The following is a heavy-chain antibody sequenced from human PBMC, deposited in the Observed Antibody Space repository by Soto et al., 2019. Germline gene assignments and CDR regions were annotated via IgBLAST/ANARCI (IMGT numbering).Heavy chain of an antibody. CDR1: GFTFGDYA. CDR2: IRSKAYGGTT. D-gene: IGHD6-19*01. J-gene: IGHJ3*01. CDR3: TRARRGSSGWTNDAFDV. Sequence: PGGSLRLSCTASGFTFGDYAMSWFRQAPGKGLEWVGFIRSKAYGGTTEYAASVKGRFTISRDDSKSIAYLQMNSLKTEDTAVYYCTRARRGSSGWTNDAFDVWGQGTMVTVSS. V-gene: IGHV3-49*03.